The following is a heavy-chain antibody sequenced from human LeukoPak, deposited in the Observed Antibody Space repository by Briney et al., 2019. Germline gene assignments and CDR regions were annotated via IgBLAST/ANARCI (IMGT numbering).Heavy chain of an antibody. V-gene: IGHV4-34*01. CDR1: GGSFSGYY. D-gene: IGHD5-24*01. CDR2: INHSGST. CDR3: ARGGVRWLQSYPKFDY. J-gene: IGHJ4*02. Sequence: SETLSLTCAVYGGSFSGYYWSWIRQPPGKGLEWIGEINHSGSTNYNPSLKSRVTISVDTSKNQFSLKLSSVTAADTAVYYCARGGVRWLQSYPKFDYWGRGTLVTVSS.